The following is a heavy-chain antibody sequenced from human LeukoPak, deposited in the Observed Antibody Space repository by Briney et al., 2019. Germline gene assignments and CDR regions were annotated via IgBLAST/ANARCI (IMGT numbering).Heavy chain of an antibody. CDR1: GFTFSSYW. Sequence: GGSLRLSCAASGFTFSSYWMSWVRQAPGKGLEWVANIKQDGSEKYYVDSVKGRFTISRDNAKNSLYLQMNSLRAEDTAVYYCARDPYSGGYGDYYYYYMDLWGQGTTVTISS. J-gene: IGHJ6*03. V-gene: IGHV3-7*01. D-gene: IGHD1-26*01. CDR3: ARDPYSGGYGDYYYYYMDL. CDR2: IKQDGSEK.